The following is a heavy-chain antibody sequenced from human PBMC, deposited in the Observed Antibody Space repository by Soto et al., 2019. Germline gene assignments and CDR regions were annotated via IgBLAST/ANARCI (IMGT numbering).Heavy chain of an antibody. CDR1: CYTFTNFG. V-gene: IGHV1-18*01. CDR2: ISAYNGNT. D-gene: IGHD3-16*01. J-gene: IGHJ5*02. CDR3: ARETAGGWFDP. Sequence: VSVHVSCKASCYTFTNFGISWVRQAPGQGLEWMGWISAYNGNTNYAQNLQGRVTMTTDTSTSTAYMALRSPRSDDTAVYHCARETAGGWFDPWGQGTLVTVSS.